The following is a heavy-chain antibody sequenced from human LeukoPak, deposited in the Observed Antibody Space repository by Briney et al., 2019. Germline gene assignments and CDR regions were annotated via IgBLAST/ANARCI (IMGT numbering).Heavy chain of an antibody. CDR3: ARALDYYDSSGYYYLHYYGMDV. CDR2: IYYSGST. D-gene: IGHD3-22*01. Sequence: SETLSLTCTVSGGSISSYYWSWIRQPPGKGLEWIGYIYYSGSTNYNPSLKSRVTISVDTSKNQFSLKLSSATAADTAVYYCARALDYYDSSGYYYLHYYGMDVWGQGTTVTVSS. CDR1: GGSISSYY. V-gene: IGHV4-59*01. J-gene: IGHJ6*02.